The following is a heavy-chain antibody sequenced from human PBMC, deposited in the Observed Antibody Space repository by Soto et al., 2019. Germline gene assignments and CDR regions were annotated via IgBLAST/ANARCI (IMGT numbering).Heavy chain of an antibody. V-gene: IGHV3-15*07. CDR2: IKRKIAGEKT. Sequence: EVQLVESGGGLVKTGGSLRLSCAASGFSFSNAWMNWVRQAPGKGLEWVGRIKRKIAGEKTDYAAPVKGRFTISRGDSKTTLSLQMNGLKADDTAVYYCTTVLVAGVRGQGTTVTVSS. J-gene: IGHJ6*02. CDR3: TTVLVAGV. D-gene: IGHD3-10*01. CDR1: GFSFSNAW.